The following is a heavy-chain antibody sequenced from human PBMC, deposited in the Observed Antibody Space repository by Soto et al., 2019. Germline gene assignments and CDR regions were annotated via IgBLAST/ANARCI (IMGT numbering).Heavy chain of an antibody. CDR3: AXXGPHISIXGXGDY. Sequence: GGSLRLSCAASGFTFSSYAMSWARQAPGKGLEWVSAISGSGGSTYYADSVKGRFTISRDNFKNTLYLQMSSLRADDTAVYYCAXXGPHISIXGXGDYWGQGNLVTVSS. J-gene: IGHJ4*02. CDR1: GFTFSSYA. CDR2: ISGSGGST. V-gene: IGHV3-23*01. D-gene: IGHD3-3*01.